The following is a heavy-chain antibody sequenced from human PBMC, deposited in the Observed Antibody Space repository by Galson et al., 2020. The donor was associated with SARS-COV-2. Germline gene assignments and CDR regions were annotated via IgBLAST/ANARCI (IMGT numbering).Heavy chain of an antibody. D-gene: IGHD3-10*01. CDR1: GFTFSSYA. J-gene: IGHJ4*02. CDR2: ISGSGGST. Sequence: GASLKISCAASGFTFSSYAMSWVRQAPGKGLEWVSAISGSGGSTYYADSVKGRFTISRDNSKNTLYLQMNSLRAEDTAVYYCAKGYNTMVRVVIDYWGQGTLVTVSS. V-gene: IGHV3-23*01. CDR3: AKGYNTMVRVVIDY.